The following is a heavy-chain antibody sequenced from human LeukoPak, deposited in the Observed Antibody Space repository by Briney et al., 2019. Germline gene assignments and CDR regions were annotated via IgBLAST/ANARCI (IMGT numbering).Heavy chain of an antibody. CDR3: ASEGFDY. CDR2: ISAYNGNT. CDR1: GGPFSSYA. Sequence: ASVKVSCKASGGPFSSYAINWVRQAPGQGLEWMGWISAYNGNTNYAQKLQGRVTMTTDTSTSTAYMELRSLRSDDTAVYYCASEGFDYWGQGTLVTVSS. J-gene: IGHJ4*02. V-gene: IGHV1-18*01.